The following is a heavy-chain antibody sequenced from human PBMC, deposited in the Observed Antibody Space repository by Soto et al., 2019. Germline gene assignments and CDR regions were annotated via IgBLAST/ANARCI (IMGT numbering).Heavy chain of an antibody. CDR2: ISYDGSNK. CDR1: GFTFSSYG. D-gene: IGHD1-26*01. CDR3: AKVLRGGATTSYYFDY. V-gene: IGHV3-30*18. Sequence: QVQLVESGGGVVQPGRSLRLSCAASGFTFSSYGMHWVRQAPGKGLEWVAVISYDGSNKYYADSVKGRFTISRDNSKNTLYLQMNSRIAEDTAVYYCAKVLRGGATTSYYFDYWGQGTLVTVSA. J-gene: IGHJ4*02.